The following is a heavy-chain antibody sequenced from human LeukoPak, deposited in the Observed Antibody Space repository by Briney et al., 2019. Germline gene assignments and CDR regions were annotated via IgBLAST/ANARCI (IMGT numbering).Heavy chain of an antibody. D-gene: IGHD1-7*01. V-gene: IGHV1-2*02. J-gene: IGHJ6*03. CDR2: INPNSGGT. CDR1: GYTFTGYY. Sequence: ASVKVSCKASGYTFTGYYMHWVRQAPGQGLEWMGWINPNSGGTNYAQKFQGRVTMTRDTSISTAYMELSRLRSDDTAVYYCASDWNYAKGVRYYYYMDVWGKGTTVTVSS. CDR3: ASDWNYAKGVRYYYYMDV.